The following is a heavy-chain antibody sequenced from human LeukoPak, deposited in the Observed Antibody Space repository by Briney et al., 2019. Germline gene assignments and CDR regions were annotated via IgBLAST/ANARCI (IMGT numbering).Heavy chain of an antibody. CDR3: ARLKPSY. J-gene: IGHJ4*02. Sequence: SETLSLTCAVNGESLSGHYWSWIRQPPGKGLEWIGEINHSGSTSYSPSFKSRVTTSIDTSKNQFSLSLSSVTAADTAVYYCARLKPSYWGQGTLVAVSS. CDR1: GESLSGHY. CDR2: INHSGST. V-gene: IGHV4-34*01.